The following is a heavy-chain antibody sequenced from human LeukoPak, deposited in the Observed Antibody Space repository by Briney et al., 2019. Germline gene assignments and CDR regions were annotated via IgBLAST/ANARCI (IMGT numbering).Heavy chain of an antibody. Sequence: PGRSLRLSCAASGLTFNSYWMHWVRQVAGKGLVWVARINGDASNTTYADSVKGRFTISRDNAKNTLYLQMNSLRAEDTAVYYCARGSTMVRGVIDYWGQGTLVTVSS. CDR1: GLTFNSYW. D-gene: IGHD3-10*01. CDR3: ARGSTMVRGVIDY. V-gene: IGHV3-74*03. CDR2: INGDASNT. J-gene: IGHJ4*02.